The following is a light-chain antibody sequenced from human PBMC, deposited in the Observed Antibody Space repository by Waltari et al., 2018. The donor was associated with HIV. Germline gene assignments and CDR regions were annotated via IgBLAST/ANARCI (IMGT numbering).Light chain of an antibody. Sequence: QLVLTQSPSASASLGASVKLTCTLSSGHSSYAIAWHQQQPQQGPRYLMKVNNDGSHSKGDGIPDRFSGSSSGAERYLTISSLQSEDEADYYCQTWGTGIPVFAGGTKLTVL. CDR2: VNNDGSH. CDR3: QTWGTGIPV. V-gene: IGLV4-69*02. CDR1: SGHSSYA. J-gene: IGLJ2*01.